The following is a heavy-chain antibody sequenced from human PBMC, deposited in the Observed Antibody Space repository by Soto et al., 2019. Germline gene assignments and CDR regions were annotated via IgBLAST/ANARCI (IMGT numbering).Heavy chain of an antibody. CDR2: VYYTGNT. V-gene: IGHV4-39*01. CDR1: GGSIRSTYYY. Sequence: SSETLSLTCTVSGGSIRSTYYYWGWIRQPPGKGLEWIGGVYYTGNTHYNPSLKSRVTISVDTSKNQFYLNLTSVTAADTAVYYCARHDNIVVVPAAVHYWGPGTLVTVSS. CDR3: ARHDNIVVVPAAVHY. D-gene: IGHD2-2*01. J-gene: IGHJ4*02.